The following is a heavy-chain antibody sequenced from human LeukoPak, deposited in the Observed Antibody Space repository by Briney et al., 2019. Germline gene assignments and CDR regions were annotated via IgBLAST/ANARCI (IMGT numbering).Heavy chain of an antibody. Sequence: GGSLRLSCAASGFTFSSYWMSWVRQAPGKGLEWVANIKQDGSEKYYVDSVKGRFTISRDNAKNSLYLQMNSLRAEDTAVYYCARDLRYDSSDYYPWGQGTLVTVSS. V-gene: IGHV3-7*01. CDR3: ARDLRYDSSDYYP. CDR1: GFTFSSYW. D-gene: IGHD3-22*01. CDR2: IKQDGSEK. J-gene: IGHJ5*02.